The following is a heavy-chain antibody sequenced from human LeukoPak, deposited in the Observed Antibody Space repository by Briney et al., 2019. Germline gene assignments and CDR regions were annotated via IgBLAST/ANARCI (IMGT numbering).Heavy chain of an antibody. CDR2: IKQDGSEK. D-gene: IGHD6-6*01. V-gene: IGHV3-7*03. J-gene: IGHJ6*02. CDR1: GFTFSSYW. Sequence: GGSLRLSCAASGFTFSSYWMSWVRQAPGKGPEWVANIKQDGSEKYYVDSVKGRFTISRDNAKNSLYLQMNSLRAEDTAVYYCARRSSSYYYYGMDVWGQGTTVTVSS. CDR3: ARRSSSYYYYGMDV.